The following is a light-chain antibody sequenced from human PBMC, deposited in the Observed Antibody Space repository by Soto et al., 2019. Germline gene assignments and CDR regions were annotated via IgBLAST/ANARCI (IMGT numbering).Light chain of an antibody. Sequence: VLAQSPATLSLSPGERATISCSASHSVANNYLAWYQQKHGQAPRLIIFAASSRATGVPHRFSASGSGTDFTLTISRLEPEDFAVYYCHQYGVSPWTFGRGTKVDI. CDR2: AAS. J-gene: IGKJ1*01. V-gene: IGKV3-20*01. CDR1: HSVANNY. CDR3: HQYGVSPWT.